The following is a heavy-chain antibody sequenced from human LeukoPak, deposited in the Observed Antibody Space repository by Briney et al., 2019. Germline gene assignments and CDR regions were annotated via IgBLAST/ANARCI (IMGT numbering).Heavy chain of an antibody. V-gene: IGHV4-39*01. CDR2: IYYSGST. CDR1: GGSISSSSYY. CDR3: ARVPDTAMVTFYFDY. D-gene: IGHD5-18*01. Sequence: SETLSLTCTVSGGSISSSSYYWGWIRQPPGKGLEWIESIYYSGSTYYNPSLKSRVTISVDTSKNQFSLKLSSVTAADTAVYYCARVPDTAMVTFYFDYWGQGTLVTVSS. J-gene: IGHJ4*02.